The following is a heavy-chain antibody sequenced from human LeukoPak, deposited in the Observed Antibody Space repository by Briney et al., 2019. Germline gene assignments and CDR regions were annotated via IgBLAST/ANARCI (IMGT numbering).Heavy chain of an antibody. CDR3: GRAVGSPYYMDV. CDR2: ISSSSSTI. D-gene: IGHD2-15*01. CDR1: GFTFSSYS. V-gene: IGHV3-48*01. J-gene: IGHJ6*03. Sequence: GGSLRLSCAASGFTFSSYSMNWVRQAPGKGLEWVSYISSSSSTIYYADSVKGRFTISRDNAKNSLYLQMNSLRAEDTAVYYCGRAVGSPYYMDVWGKGTTVTVSS.